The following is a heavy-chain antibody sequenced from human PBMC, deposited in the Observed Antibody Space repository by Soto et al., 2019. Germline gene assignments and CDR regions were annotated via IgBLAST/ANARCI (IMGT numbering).Heavy chain of an antibody. Sequence: PGESLKIYCQGPGYSFTRYWIAWVRQMPGKGLEWMGRVNPGGSDTSYSPSLQGQVTMSADKSISTASLQWSSLRASDTATYYCARRNGDYLVDYWGQGTLVTVSS. J-gene: IGHJ4*02. D-gene: IGHD4-17*01. CDR2: VNPGGSDT. CDR3: ARRNGDYLVDY. V-gene: IGHV5-51*01. CDR1: GYSFTRYW.